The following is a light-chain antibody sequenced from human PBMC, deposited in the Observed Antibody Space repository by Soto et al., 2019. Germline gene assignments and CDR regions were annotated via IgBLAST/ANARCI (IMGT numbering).Light chain of an antibody. CDR3: QTWGTGIRV. Sequence: QLVLTQSPSASASLGASVKLTCTLSSGHSSYAIAWHQQQPEKGPRYLMKLNSDGSHSKGDGIPDRFSGSSSGAERYLTSSSPQSEDEADYYCQTWGTGIRVFGGGTQLTVL. CDR2: LNSDGSH. V-gene: IGLV4-69*01. CDR1: SGHSSYA. J-gene: IGLJ2*01.